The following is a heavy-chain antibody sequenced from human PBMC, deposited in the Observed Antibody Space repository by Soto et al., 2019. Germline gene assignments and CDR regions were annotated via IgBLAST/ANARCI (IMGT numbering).Heavy chain of an antibody. CDR2: LNPGGGLT. CDR1: GFRFGSYA. J-gene: IGHJ4*02. CDR3: AKDSPLTKEYQDLDY. D-gene: IGHD2-8*01. Sequence: EVQLLESGGGLVQPGGSLRLSCAASGFRFGSYAMTWVRQAPGKGLEWVSALNPGGGLTYYTPSVNGRFTISRDNSKNSLYLQMDSLRVEDTAIYYCAKDSPLTKEYQDLDYWGPGTLVLVSS. V-gene: IGHV3-23*01.